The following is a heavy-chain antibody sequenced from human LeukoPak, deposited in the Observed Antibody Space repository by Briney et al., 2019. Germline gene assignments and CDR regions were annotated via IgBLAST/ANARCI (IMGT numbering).Heavy chain of an antibody. Sequence: GGSLRLSCAASGFTFSNYAMSWVRQAPGKGLEWVSAITGGGSGIYYADSMKSRFAISRDNSKNTLYLQINSLRAEDTAVYYCAKWGDYDVLTGHYVSDYWGQGTLVTVSS. CDR1: GFTFSNYA. CDR3: AKWGDYDVLTGHYVSDY. CDR2: ITGGGSGI. D-gene: IGHD3-9*01. J-gene: IGHJ4*02. V-gene: IGHV3-23*01.